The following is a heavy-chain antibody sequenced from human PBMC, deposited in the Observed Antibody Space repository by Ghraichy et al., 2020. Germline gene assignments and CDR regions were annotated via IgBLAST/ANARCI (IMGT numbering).Heavy chain of an antibody. V-gene: IGHV1-8*01. CDR3: ATPAAGTRSRDFDY. D-gene: IGHD6-13*01. J-gene: IGHJ4*02. Sequence: ASVKVSCKASGYTFTSYDINWVRQATGQGLEWMGWMNPNSGNTGYAQKFQGRVTMTRNTSISTAYMELSSLRSEDTAVYYCATPAAGTRSRDFDYWGQGTLVTVSS. CDR2: MNPNSGNT. CDR1: GYTFTSYD.